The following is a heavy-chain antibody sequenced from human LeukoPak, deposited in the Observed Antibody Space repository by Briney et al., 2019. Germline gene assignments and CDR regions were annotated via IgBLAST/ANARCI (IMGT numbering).Heavy chain of an antibody. CDR1: GFNFIDYS. J-gene: IGHJ4*02. CDR2: IGISSGNT. V-gene: IGHV3-48*01. CDR3: AKGHYYDSSGYYFPFDY. D-gene: IGHD3-22*01. Sequence: GGSLRLSCAASGFNFIDYSMNWVRQAPGKGLEWISYIGISSGNTKYADSVKGRFTISRDKARNSLYLQMNSLRVEDTAVYYCAKGHYYDSSGYYFPFDYWGQGTLVTVSS.